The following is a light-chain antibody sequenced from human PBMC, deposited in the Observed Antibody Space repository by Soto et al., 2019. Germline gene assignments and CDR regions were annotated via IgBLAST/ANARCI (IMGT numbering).Light chain of an antibody. CDR1: QTVTSTF. CDR3: QQFGDSRLT. J-gene: IGKJ4*01. CDR2: GAF. V-gene: IGKV3-20*01. Sequence: EIVLTQSPGTLSLSPGERATLSCRASQTVTSTFLTWYQQKPGQAPRLLIYGAFNRATGIPDRFIGGGSETDFTLTISRLEPEDFAVYYCQQFGDSRLTFGGGTRWIS.